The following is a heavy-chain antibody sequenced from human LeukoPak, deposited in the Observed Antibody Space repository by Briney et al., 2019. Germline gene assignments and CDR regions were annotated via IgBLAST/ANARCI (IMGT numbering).Heavy chain of an antibody. CDR3: ARLVARTTFFGVVNGGTIDF. CDR1: GGSIRSFY. D-gene: IGHD3-3*01. J-gene: IGHJ3*01. CDR2: VSDSGNT. Sequence: SETLSLTCTVAGGSIRSFYWSWFRQPPGRGLEWIAYVSDSGNTNYNPSLKSRVTISLDTSKNQFSLKLSSVTAADTAVYYCARLVARTTFFGVVNGGTIDFWGQGTMVTVSS. V-gene: IGHV4-59*08.